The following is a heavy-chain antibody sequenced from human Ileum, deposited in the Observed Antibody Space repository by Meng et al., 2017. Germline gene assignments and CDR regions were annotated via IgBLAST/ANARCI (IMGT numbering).Heavy chain of an antibody. CDR2: IYSGGST. J-gene: IGHJ6*02. CDR1: GFTVSSNY. V-gene: IGHV3-53*01. CDR3: ARGYGMDV. Sequence: GESLKISCAASGFTVSSNYMSWVRQAPGKGLEWVSVIYSGGSTYYADSVKGRFTISRKNSKNTLYLQMNSLRAEDTAVYYYARGYGMDVWGQGTTVTVSS.